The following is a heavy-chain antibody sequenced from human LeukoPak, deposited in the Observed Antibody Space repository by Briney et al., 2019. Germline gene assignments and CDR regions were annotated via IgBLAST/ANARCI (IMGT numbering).Heavy chain of an antibody. Sequence: SETLSLTCTVSGGSISSYYWSWIRQPAGKGLEWIGRIYTSGSTNYNPSLKSRVTISVDTSKNQFSLKLNSVTAADTAVYYCATSTISYWFDPWGQGTLVTVSS. CDR3: ATSTISYWFDP. CDR1: GGSISSYY. D-gene: IGHD2-2*01. V-gene: IGHV4-4*07. J-gene: IGHJ5*02. CDR2: IYTSGST.